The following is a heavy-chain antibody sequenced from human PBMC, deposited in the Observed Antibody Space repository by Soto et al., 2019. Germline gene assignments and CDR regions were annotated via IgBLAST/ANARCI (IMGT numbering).Heavy chain of an antibody. J-gene: IGHJ4*02. Sequence: QVQLQESGPGLVKPSETLSLTCTVSGASISSYYWSWIRQPPGEGLEWIGYISYSVTTNYNPSLKSRVTISADTSKNHFSLKLSSVTAADTAVYYCARSWQSRYFDWLFWGQGTLVTVSS. CDR2: ISYSVTT. CDR3: ARSWQSRYFDWLF. V-gene: IGHV4-59*08. D-gene: IGHD3-9*01. CDR1: GASISSYY.